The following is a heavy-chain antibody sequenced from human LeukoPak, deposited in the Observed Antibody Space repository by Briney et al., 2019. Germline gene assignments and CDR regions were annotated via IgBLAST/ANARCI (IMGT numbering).Heavy chain of an antibody. J-gene: IGHJ4*02. V-gene: IGHV1-46*03. D-gene: IGHD6-13*01. CDR2: INPSGGST. CDR1: GYTFTSYY. Sequence: ASVKVSCKASGYTFTSYYMHWVRQAPGQGLELMGIINPSGGSTSYAQKFQGRVTMTRDTSTSTVYMELSSLRSEDTAVYYCARPPSVGQLVPGVVWEYWGQGTLVTVSS. CDR3: ARPPSVGQLVPGVVWEY.